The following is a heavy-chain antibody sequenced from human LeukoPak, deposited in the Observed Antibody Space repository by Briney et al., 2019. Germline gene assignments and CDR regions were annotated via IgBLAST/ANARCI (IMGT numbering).Heavy chain of an antibody. D-gene: IGHD3-10*01. CDR1: GGSISSSRYY. Sequence: SETLSLTCTVSGGSISSSRYYWGWIRQPPGKGLEWIGSIYYSGSTYYNPSLKSRVTISVDTSKNQFSLKLSSVTAADTAVYYCARQGDGPPDYWGQGTLVTVSS. CDR3: ARQGDGPPDY. CDR2: IYYSGST. J-gene: IGHJ4*02. V-gene: IGHV4-39*01.